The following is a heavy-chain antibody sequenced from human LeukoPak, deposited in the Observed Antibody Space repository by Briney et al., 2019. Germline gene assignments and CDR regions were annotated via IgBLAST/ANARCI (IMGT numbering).Heavy chain of an antibody. CDR1: GFTFNGCS. Sequence: PGGSQRLSCAASGFTFNGCSMNWVRQAPGKGLEWVSYISSSSSTIYYADSVKGRFTISRDNAKNSLYLQMNSLRAEDTAVYYCARELFLNYPFDYWGQGTLVTVSS. V-gene: IGHV3-48*04. D-gene: IGHD1-7*01. J-gene: IGHJ4*02. CDR3: ARELFLNYPFDY. CDR2: ISSSSSTI.